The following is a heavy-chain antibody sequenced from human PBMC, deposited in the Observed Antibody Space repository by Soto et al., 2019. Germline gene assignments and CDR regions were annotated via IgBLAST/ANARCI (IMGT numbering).Heavy chain of an antibody. CDR3: ARGPVVVVPAAIPCYYYMDV. Sequence: QVQLVQSGAEVKKPGSSVKVSCKASGGTFSSYTISWVRQAPGQGLEWMGRIIPILGIANYAQKFQGRVTVTADKSTSTRYMELSSLRSEDTAVYYCARGPVVVVPAAIPCYYYMDVWGKGTTVTVSS. J-gene: IGHJ6*03. D-gene: IGHD2-2*01. V-gene: IGHV1-69*02. CDR1: GGTFSSYT. CDR2: IIPILGIA.